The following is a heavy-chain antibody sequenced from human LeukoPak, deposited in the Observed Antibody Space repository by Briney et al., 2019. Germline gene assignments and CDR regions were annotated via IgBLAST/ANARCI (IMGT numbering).Heavy chain of an antibody. Sequence: ASVKVSCKASGGTFSNYVISWVRQAPGQGLEYMGGIIPIFGTANYAQKFQGRVTITADESKSTAYMEMSSLRSEDTAVYYCARGRVAATDYYYYMDVWGKGTTVTVSS. CDR3: ARGRVAATDYYYYMDV. J-gene: IGHJ6*03. CDR2: IIPIFGTA. CDR1: GGTFSNYV. V-gene: IGHV1-69*13. D-gene: IGHD2-15*01.